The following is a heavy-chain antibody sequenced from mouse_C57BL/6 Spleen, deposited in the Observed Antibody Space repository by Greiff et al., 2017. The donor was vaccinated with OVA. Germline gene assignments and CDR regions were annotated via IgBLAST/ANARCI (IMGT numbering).Heavy chain of an antibody. CDR3: TRGGVGRGAMDY. Sequence: ESGAELVRPGASVTLSCKASGYTFTDYEMHWVKQTPVHGLEWIGAIDPETGGTAYNQKFKGKAILTADKSSSTAYMELRSLTSEDAAVYYCTRGGVGRGAMDYWGQGTSVTVSS. J-gene: IGHJ4*01. V-gene: IGHV1-15*01. D-gene: IGHD3-3*01. CDR1: GYTFTDYE. CDR2: IDPETGGT.